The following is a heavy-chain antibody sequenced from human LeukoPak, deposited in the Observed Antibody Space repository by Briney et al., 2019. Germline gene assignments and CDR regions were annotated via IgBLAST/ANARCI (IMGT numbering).Heavy chain of an antibody. Sequence: QSGGSLRLSCAASGFTFSSYGMHWVRQAPGKGLEWVAVISYDGSNKYYADSVKGRFTISRDNSKNTLYLQMNSLRAEDTAVYYCARSPNPYDFWSGYSNYYMDVWGKGTTVTVSS. V-gene: IGHV3-30*06. CDR3: ARSPNPYDFWSGYSNYYMDV. D-gene: IGHD3-3*01. J-gene: IGHJ6*03. CDR2: ISYDGSNK. CDR1: GFTFSSYG.